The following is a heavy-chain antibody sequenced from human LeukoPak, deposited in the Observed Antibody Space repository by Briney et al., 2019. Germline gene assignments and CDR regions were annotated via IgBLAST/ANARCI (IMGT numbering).Heavy chain of an antibody. Sequence: SVKVSCKASVGTFSSYAISCVPQAPGQGLEWMVRIIPIFGTANYAQKFQGRVTITTDESTSTAYIELSSLGSEEMAVYYCAIDGWSGRSCYSGTYYLDYGAQGTLVTVSS. J-gene: IGHJ4*02. D-gene: IGHD2-15*01. CDR1: VGTFSSYA. V-gene: IGHV1-69*05. CDR3: AIDGWSGRSCYSGTYYLDY. CDR2: IIPIFGTA.